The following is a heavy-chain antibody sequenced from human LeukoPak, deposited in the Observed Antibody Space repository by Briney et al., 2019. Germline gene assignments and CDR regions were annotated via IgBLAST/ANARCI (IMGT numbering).Heavy chain of an antibody. Sequence: ASVKVSCKASGYTFTGYYMHWVRQAPGQGLEWMGWINPNSGGTNYAQKFQGRVTMTRDTSTSTVYMELSSLRSEDTAVYYCARGTIITLPSFDYWGQGTLVTVSS. V-gene: IGHV1-2*02. J-gene: IGHJ4*02. CDR3: ARGTIITLPSFDY. D-gene: IGHD3-10*01. CDR1: GYTFTGYY. CDR2: INPNSGGT.